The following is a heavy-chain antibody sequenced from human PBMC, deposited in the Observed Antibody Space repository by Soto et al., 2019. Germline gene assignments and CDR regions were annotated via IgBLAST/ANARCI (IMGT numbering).Heavy chain of an antibody. J-gene: IGHJ4*02. CDR3: ARDAYISGYYQFDY. D-gene: IGHD6-19*01. CDR2: IHFDGSTT. Sequence: EVQLVESGGGLVQPGGSLRLSCAASGFTFSSYWMHWVRQVPGKGLVWVSRIHFDGSTTHYADSVKGRFTISRDNAKNTLSLQMNSLRAEDTAVYYCARDAYISGYYQFDYWGQGTLVTVSP. V-gene: IGHV3-74*01. CDR1: GFTFSSYW.